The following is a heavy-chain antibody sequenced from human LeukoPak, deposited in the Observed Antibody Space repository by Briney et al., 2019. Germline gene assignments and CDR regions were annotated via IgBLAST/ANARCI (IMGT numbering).Heavy chain of an antibody. CDR3: ARSYDSSGYWFDY. V-gene: IGHV1-69*13. J-gene: IGHJ4*02. D-gene: IGHD3-22*01. CDR2: IIPIFGTA. CDR1: GGTFSSYA. Sequence: ASVKVSFKASGGTFSSYAISWVRQAPGQGLEWMGGIIPIFGTANYAQKFQGRVTITADESTSTAYMELSSLRSEDTAVYYCARSYDSSGYWFDYWGQGTLVTVSS.